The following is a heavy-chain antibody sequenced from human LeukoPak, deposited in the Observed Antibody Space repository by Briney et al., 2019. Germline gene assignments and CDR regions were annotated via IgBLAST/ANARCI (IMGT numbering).Heavy chain of an antibody. CDR1: NYTFTSYG. CDR3: AAPSMIRGAAFDY. J-gene: IGHJ4*02. CDR2: ISRDGTKT. Sequence: ASVKVSCKTSNYTFTSYGLCWLRQAPGQGLEWMGWISRDGTKTENAQKFQGRVTLTTDPSTKTTYMELRRLTFDDTAVYYCAAPSMIRGAAFDYWGQGTLVTVSS. V-gene: IGHV1-18*01. D-gene: IGHD3-10*01.